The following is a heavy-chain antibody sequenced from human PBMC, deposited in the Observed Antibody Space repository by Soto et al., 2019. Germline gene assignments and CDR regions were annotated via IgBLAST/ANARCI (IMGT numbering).Heavy chain of an antibody. D-gene: IGHD3-3*01. V-gene: IGHV3-23*01. J-gene: IGHJ5*02. Sequence: HLGGSLRLSCAASGFTFSSYAMSWVRQAPGKGLEWVSAISGSGGSTYYADSVKGRFTISRDNSKNTLYLQMNSLRAEDTAVYYCAKDHRQVETTLFGPEFDPWGQGTLVTVSS. CDR1: GFTFSSYA. CDR2: ISGSGGST. CDR3: AKDHRQVETTLFGPEFDP.